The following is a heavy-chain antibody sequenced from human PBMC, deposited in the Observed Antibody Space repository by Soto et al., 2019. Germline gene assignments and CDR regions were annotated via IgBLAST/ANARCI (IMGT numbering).Heavy chain of an antibody. D-gene: IGHD1-26*01. CDR3: TRVVRVGSAENSYSYGMDV. CDR2: ANSDGSST. J-gene: IGHJ6*02. V-gene: IGHV3-74*03. CDR1: GFTFNTYW. Sequence: GGSLRLSCAASGFTFNTYWMHWVRQAPGKGLVWVSRANSDGSSTTYADSVKGRFTISRDNVRNTLYLQMNSLRAEDTAVYYCTRVVRVGSAENSYSYGMDVWGQGTTVTVSS.